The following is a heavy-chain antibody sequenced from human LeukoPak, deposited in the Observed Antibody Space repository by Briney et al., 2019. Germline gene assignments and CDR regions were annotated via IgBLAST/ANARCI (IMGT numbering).Heavy chain of an antibody. Sequence: ASVKVSCKASGYTFTGYYMHWVRQAPGQGLEWMGWINPNSGGTNYAQKFQGRVTMTRDTSISTAYMELSRLRSDDTAVYYCARVSSRGYSYGYGYWGQGTLVTVSS. J-gene: IGHJ4*02. CDR3: ARVSSRGYSYGYGY. CDR1: GYTFTGYY. D-gene: IGHD5-18*01. CDR2: INPNSGGT. V-gene: IGHV1-2*02.